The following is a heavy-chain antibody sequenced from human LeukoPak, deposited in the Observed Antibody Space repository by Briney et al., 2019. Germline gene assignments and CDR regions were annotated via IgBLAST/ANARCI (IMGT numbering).Heavy chain of an antibody. D-gene: IGHD3-3*01. Sequence: GGSLRLSCAASGFTFDDYAMHWVRQAPGKGLEWVSYISRSGTIISYADSVKGRFTISRDNAKNSLYLQMNSLRAEDTAVYYCARERDDYYFDYWGQGTLVTVSS. J-gene: IGHJ4*02. CDR3: ARERDDYYFDY. CDR2: ISRSGTII. CDR1: GFTFDDYA. V-gene: IGHV3-48*03.